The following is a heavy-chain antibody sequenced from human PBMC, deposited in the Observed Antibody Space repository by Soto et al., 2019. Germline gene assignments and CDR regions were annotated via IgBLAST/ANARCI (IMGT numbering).Heavy chain of an antibody. V-gene: IGHV3-23*01. J-gene: IGHJ4*02. CDR1: GFSYNSYA. CDR2: ISGGGGDT. D-gene: IGHD6-13*01. CDR3: VRSFTWYSEADY. Sequence: EVQLLESGGGLVQPGGSLRLSCAASGFSYNSYALSWFRQAPGKGLEWVSSISGGGGDTSYADSVRGRFTISRDNSKNTLYLLMNSLRAADAAVYYCVRSFTWYSEADYWGQGTLVTVSS.